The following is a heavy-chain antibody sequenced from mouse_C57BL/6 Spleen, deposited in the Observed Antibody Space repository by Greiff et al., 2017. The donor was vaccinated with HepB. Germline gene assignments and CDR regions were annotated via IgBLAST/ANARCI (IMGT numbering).Heavy chain of an antibody. V-gene: IGHV1-42*01. CDR3: AKNYDYDGFDY. D-gene: IGHD2-4*01. CDR2: INPSIGGT. Sequence: VQLQQSGPELVKPGASVKISCKASGYSFTGYYMNWVKQSPEKSLEWIGEINPSIGGTTYNQKFKAKATLTVDKSSSTAYMQLKSLTSEDSAVYYCAKNYDYDGFDYWGQGTTLTVSS. J-gene: IGHJ2*01. CDR1: GYSFTGYY.